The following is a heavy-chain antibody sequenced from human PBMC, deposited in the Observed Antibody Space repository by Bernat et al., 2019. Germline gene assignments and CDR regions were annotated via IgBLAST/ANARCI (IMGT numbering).Heavy chain of an antibody. CDR3: ARCKAAAYISWVDP. CDR2: IWYDGSNK. CDR1: GFTFSSYG. V-gene: IGHV3-33*01. J-gene: IGHJ5*02. D-gene: IGHD6-13*01. Sequence: QVQLVESGGGVVQPGRSLRLSCAASGFTFSSYGMHWVRQAPGKGLEWVAVIWYDGSNKYYADSVKGRFTISRDNSKNTLYLQMNSLRAEDTAVYYWARCKAAAYISWVDPLGQGTLVT.